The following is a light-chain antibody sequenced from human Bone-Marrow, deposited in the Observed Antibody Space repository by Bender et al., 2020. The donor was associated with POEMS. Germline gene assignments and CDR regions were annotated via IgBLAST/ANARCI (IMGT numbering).Light chain of an antibody. CDR3: CSYAGNSAYV. Sequence: QSALTQPASVSGSPGQSITITCTGTISDVGRFNLVSWYQQHPGKAPKLIIYEGNKWPSGVSNRFSASKSGNTASLTISGLQAADEADYYCCSYAGNSAYVFGTGTKVTVL. CDR2: EGN. J-gene: IGLJ1*01. CDR1: ISDVGRFNL. V-gene: IGLV2-23*01.